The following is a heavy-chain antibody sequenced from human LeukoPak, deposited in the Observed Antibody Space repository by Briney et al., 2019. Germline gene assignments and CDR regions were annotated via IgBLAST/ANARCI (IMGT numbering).Heavy chain of an antibody. CDR2: IYPGDSDT. CDR3: ARINLWFGELSTAYFDY. V-gene: IGHV5-51*01. J-gene: IGHJ4*02. Sequence: GESLKISCKGSGYSFTSYWIGWVRQMPGKGLEWMGIIYPGDSDTRYSPSFQGQATISADKSISTAYLQWSSLKASDTAMYYCARINLWFGELSTAYFDYWGQGTLVTVSS. D-gene: IGHD3-10*01. CDR1: GYSFTSYW.